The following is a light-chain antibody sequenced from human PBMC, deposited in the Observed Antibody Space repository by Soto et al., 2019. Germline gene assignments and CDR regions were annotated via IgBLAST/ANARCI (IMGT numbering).Light chain of an antibody. V-gene: IGKV3-11*01. Sequence: EIVLTQSPATLSLSPGERATLSCRASQSVSSYLVWYQQKPGQAPRLLIYDASNRATGIPARFSGSGSETDFTLTISSLEPEDFAVYYCQQRTNWPPTFGPGTKVDIK. J-gene: IGKJ3*01. CDR2: DAS. CDR1: QSVSSY. CDR3: QQRTNWPPT.